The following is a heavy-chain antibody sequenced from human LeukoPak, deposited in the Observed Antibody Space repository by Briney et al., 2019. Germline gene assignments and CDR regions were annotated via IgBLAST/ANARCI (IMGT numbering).Heavy chain of an antibody. J-gene: IGHJ4*02. D-gene: IGHD4-17*01. V-gene: IGHV3-23*01. Sequence: GWSLRLSCAASGFTFSTFAMSWVRQAPGKGLEWVSAISGSGGSTYYADSVKGRFSVSRDNSKNTVYLQMNSLRAEDTVVYYCAKRRYGDYGDFDYWGQGTLVTVSS. CDR2: ISGSGGST. CDR3: AKRRYGDYGDFDY. CDR1: GFTFSTFA.